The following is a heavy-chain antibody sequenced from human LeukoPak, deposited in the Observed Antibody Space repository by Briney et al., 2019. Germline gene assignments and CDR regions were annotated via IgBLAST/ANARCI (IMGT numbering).Heavy chain of an antibody. CDR2: IKQDGSEK. V-gene: IGHV3-7*03. CDR3: ARDQPFGSY. CDR1: GFTFSNYW. Sequence: QSGGSLGLSCAASGFTFSNYWMSWIRQAPGKGLEWVANIKQDGSEKNYVDSVKGRFIISRDNAKNSLYLQANSLRAEDTAVYYCARDQPFGSYWGQGTLVTVSS. J-gene: IGHJ4*02. D-gene: IGHD3-10*01.